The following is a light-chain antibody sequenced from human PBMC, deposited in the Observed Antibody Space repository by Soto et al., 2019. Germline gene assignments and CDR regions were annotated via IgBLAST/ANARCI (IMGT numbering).Light chain of an antibody. CDR3: QQYGSSPLT. Sequence: EIVLTQSPGTLSLSPGERATLSCRASQSVTRSHLAWYQQKPGQAPRLLIYGASGRATGIPDRFSGSVSGTDFTLTISRLEPEDFAVYYCQQYGSSPLTFGGGTKVEIK. CDR2: GAS. CDR1: QSVTRSH. V-gene: IGKV3-20*01. J-gene: IGKJ4*01.